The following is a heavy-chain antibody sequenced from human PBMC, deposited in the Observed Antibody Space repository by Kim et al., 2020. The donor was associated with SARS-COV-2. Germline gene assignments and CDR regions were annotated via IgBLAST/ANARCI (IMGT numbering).Heavy chain of an antibody. J-gene: IGHJ6*02. V-gene: IGHV4-59*01. D-gene: IGHD2-2*01. Sequence: LKRRITISLDTSKNQFSLKLSSVTAADTAVYYCARESNFYCSSTSCYGMDVWGQGTTVTVSS. CDR3: ARESNFYCSSTSCYGMDV.